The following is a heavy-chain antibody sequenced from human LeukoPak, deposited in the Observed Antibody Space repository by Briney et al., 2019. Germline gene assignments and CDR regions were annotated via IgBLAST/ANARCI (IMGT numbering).Heavy chain of an antibody. CDR1: GFTFSSYG. Sequence: PGGTLRLPCAASGFTFSSYGMSWVRQAPGKGLEWVSAISGSGGSTYYADSVKGRFTISRDNSKNTLYLQMNSLRAEDTAVYYCAELGITMIGGVWGKGTTVTISS. CDR2: ISGSGGST. J-gene: IGHJ6*04. D-gene: IGHD3-10*02. CDR3: AELGITMIGGV. V-gene: IGHV3-23*01.